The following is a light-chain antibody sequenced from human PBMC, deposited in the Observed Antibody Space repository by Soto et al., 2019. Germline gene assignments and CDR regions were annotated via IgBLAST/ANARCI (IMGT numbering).Light chain of an antibody. Sequence: DIQMTQSPSSLSASVGDRVTITCRASQSISVWLAWYQQKAGKAPNLLIYKASRLESGVPSRFSGSGSETEVTLIITGLPPGDSATYYCQQYHSYFPKFGQGTKVDIK. CDR2: KAS. J-gene: IGKJ1*01. V-gene: IGKV1-5*03. CDR1: QSISVW. CDR3: QQYHSYFPK.